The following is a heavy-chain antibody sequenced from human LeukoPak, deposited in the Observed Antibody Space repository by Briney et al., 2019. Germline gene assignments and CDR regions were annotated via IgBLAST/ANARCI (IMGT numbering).Heavy chain of an antibody. J-gene: IGHJ4*02. CDR2: VSFERNDK. D-gene: IGHD1-26*01. CDR3: ARDPLRRGTSYLDN. V-gene: IGHV3-30*03. Sequence: GGSLRLSCAASGFNFRSFGFHWVRQAPGKGLEWLAIVSFERNDKYYADSVKGRFTISGDESKNTLYLQMNSLRSDDTAVYYCARDPLRRGTSYLDNWDQGTLVTVAS. CDR1: GFNFRSFG.